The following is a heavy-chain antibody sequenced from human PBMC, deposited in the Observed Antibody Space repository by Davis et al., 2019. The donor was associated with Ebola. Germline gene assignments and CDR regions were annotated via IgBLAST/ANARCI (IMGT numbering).Heavy chain of an antibody. CDR1: GFTFSTYA. V-gene: IGHV3-23*01. CDR3: AKRAVASNNIYYGMDV. D-gene: IGHD6-19*01. Sequence: GESLKISCAASGFTFSTYAMSWVRQAPGKGLEWVSAISGSGGSTYYADSVKGRFTISRDNSKNTLYLQMNSLRAEDTAVYYCAKRAVASNNIYYGMDVWGQGTSVTVSS. CDR2: ISGSGGST. J-gene: IGHJ6*02.